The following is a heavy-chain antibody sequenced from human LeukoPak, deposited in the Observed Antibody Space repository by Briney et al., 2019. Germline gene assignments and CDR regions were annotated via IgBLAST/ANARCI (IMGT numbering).Heavy chain of an antibody. CDR3: ARGRLLKRAFDI. J-gene: IGHJ3*02. CDR1: GGSFSGYY. CDR2: INHSGST. Sequence: SETLSLTCAVYGGSFSGYYWSWIRQPPGKGLEWIGEINHSGSTNYSPSLKSRVTISVDTSKNQFSLKLSSVTAADTAVYYCARGRLLKRAFDIWGQGTVVTVSS. V-gene: IGHV4-34*01.